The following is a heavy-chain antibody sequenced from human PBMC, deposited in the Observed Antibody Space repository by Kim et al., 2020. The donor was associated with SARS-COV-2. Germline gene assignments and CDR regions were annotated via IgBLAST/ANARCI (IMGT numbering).Heavy chain of an antibody. CDR3: AKVVGSSYSSGWGRGYYYYGMDV. CDR1: GFTFSSYA. CDR2: ISGSGGST. V-gene: IGHV3-23*01. D-gene: IGHD6-19*01. J-gene: IGHJ6*02. Sequence: GGSLRLSCAASGFTFSSYAMSWVRQAPGKGLEWVSAISGSGGSTYYADSVKGRFTISRDNSKNTLYLQMNSLRAEDTAVYYCAKVVGSSYSSGWGRGYYYYGMDVWGQGTTVTVSS.